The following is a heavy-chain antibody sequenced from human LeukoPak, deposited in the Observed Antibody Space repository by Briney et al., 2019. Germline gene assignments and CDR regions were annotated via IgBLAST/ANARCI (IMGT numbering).Heavy chain of an antibody. CDR3: ARDSRAGIYDAFDI. J-gene: IGHJ3*02. CDR2: IYTSGST. D-gene: IGHD6-19*01. Sequence: PSETLSLTCTVSGGSISSYYWSWIRQPAGKGLEWIGRIYTSGSTNYNPSLKSRVTMSVDTSKNQFSLKLSSVTAADTAVYYCARDSRAGIYDAFDIWGQGTMVTVSS. V-gene: IGHV4-4*07. CDR1: GGSISSYY.